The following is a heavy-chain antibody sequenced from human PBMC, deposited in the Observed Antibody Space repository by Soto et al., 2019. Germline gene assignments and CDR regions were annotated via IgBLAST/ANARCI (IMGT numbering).Heavy chain of an antibody. V-gene: IGHV4-61*01. D-gene: IGHD6-13*01. CDR2: IYYSGST. Sequence: PSETLSLTCTVSGGSVSSGNYYWSWIRQPPGKGLEWIGYIYYSGSTNYNPSLKSRVTISVDTSKNQFSLKLSSVTAADTAVYYCARVQGSVSSSWYFDYWGQGTLVTVSS. CDR3: ARVQGSVSSSWYFDY. CDR1: GGSVSSGNYY. J-gene: IGHJ4*02.